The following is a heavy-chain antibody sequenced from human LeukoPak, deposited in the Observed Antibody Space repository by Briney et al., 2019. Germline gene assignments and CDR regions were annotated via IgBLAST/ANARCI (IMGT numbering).Heavy chain of an antibody. CDR2: IYNSGTT. CDR3: ARDGEMATIENYFEY. J-gene: IGHJ4*02. Sequence: SETLSLTCTVSGGSISSSNYYWGWIRQPPGKGLEWIGSIYNSGTTHYNPSLKSRVTISVDTSKNQFSLKLSSVTAADTAIYYCARDGEMATIENYFEYWGQGTLVTVSS. D-gene: IGHD5-24*01. V-gene: IGHV4-39*07. CDR1: GGSISSSNYY.